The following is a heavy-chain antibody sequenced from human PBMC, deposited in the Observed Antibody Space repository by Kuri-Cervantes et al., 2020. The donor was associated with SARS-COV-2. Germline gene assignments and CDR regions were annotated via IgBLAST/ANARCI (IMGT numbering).Heavy chain of an antibody. J-gene: IGHJ6*04. CDR3: ARPGGFLDV. CDR1: GASISSVYYY. Sequence: SETLSLTCTVSGASISSVYYYWSWIRQSPGKGLEWIGCIYYSGSTHYSPSLESRVTISIDRSNNQFSLKLSSVTAADTAVYYCARPGGFLDVWGKGTTVTVSS. CDR2: IYYSGST. V-gene: IGHV4-30-4*08. D-gene: IGHD4-23*01.